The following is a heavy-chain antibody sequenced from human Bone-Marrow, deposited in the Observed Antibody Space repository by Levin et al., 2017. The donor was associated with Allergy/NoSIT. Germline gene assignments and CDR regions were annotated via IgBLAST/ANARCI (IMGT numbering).Heavy chain of an antibody. J-gene: IGHJ5*02. Sequence: GASVKVSCAASGFTFSSHAMSWVRQAPGEGLEWVSSISYDGARTYYADSMKGRFTISRDNSKNTLYLQMNSLRAEDTAIYYCAKGPWPAAGGWFDPWGQGTLVTVSS. CDR1: GFTFSSHA. D-gene: IGHD1-14*01. CDR2: ISYDGART. V-gene: IGHV3-23*01. CDR3: AKGPWPAAGGWFDP.